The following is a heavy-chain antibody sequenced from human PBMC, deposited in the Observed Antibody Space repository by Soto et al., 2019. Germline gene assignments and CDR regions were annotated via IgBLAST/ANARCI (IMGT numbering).Heavy chain of an antibody. CDR2: ISAYNGNT. Sequence: GASVKVSCKASGYTFTSYGISWVRQAPGQGLEWMGWISAYNGNTNYAQKLQGRVTMTTDTSTSTAYMELRSLRSDDTAVYYCARGCSGGSCYSGKVYFDYWGQGTPVTVSS. V-gene: IGHV1-18*01. J-gene: IGHJ4*02. CDR3: ARGCSGGSCYSGKVYFDY. D-gene: IGHD2-15*01. CDR1: GYTFTSYG.